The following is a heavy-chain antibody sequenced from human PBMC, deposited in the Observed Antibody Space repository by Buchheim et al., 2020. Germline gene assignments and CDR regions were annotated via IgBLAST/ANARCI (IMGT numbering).Heavy chain of an antibody. V-gene: IGHV3-74*01. J-gene: IGHJ4*02. D-gene: IGHD1-26*01. CDR2: INSDGRST. CDR1: GFTFSTYW. CDR3: ASAWELFDY. Sequence: EVQLVESGGGLVQPGGSLRLSCAASGFTFSTYWMLWVRQAPGKGLVWVSHINSDGRSTRYADSVKGRCTISRDNAKNRLYLQMNSLRAEDTAVYYCASAWELFDYWGQGAL.